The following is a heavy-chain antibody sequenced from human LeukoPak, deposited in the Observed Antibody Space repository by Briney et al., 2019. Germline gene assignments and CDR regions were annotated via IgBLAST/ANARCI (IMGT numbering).Heavy chain of an antibody. V-gene: IGHV4-4*07. D-gene: IGHD3-22*01. CDR3: ARSDYYDSSGYPTHLNWFDP. CDR1: GGSMSSYY. CDR2: IYITGST. J-gene: IGHJ5*02. Sequence: SETLSLTCTVSGGSMSSYYWSWIRQPAGKGLEWIGRIYITGSTNYNPSLKSRVTMSVDTSKNQFSLKLSSVTAAGTAVYYCARSDYYDSSGYPTHLNWFDPWGQGTLVTVSS.